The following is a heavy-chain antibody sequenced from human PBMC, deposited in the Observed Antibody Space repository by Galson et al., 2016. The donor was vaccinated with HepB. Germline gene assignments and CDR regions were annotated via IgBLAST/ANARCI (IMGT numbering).Heavy chain of an antibody. CDR2: IKQDGSEK. J-gene: IGHJ4*02. CDR3: ARDSRKKPYSSSQGGLLDY. V-gene: IGHV3-7*01. Sequence: LRLSCAASGFTFSSYWMSWVRQAPGKGLEWVANIKQDGSEKYYVDSVKGRFTISRDNAKNSLFLQMNSLRAEDTAVYYCARDSRKKPYSSSQGGLLDYWGQGTLVTVSS. D-gene: IGHD6-13*01. CDR1: GFTFSSYW.